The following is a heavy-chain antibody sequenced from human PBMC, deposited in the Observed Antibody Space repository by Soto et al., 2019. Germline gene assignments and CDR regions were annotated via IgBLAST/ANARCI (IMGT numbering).Heavy chain of an antibody. J-gene: IGHJ6*02. CDR3: AGDEGPWGDYYYYGMDD. CDR1: GYTFTSYY. D-gene: IGHD3-16*01. V-gene: IGHV1-46*01. CDR2: INPSGGST. Sequence: GASVKVSCKASGYTFTSYYMHWVRQAPGQGLEWMGIINPSGGSTSYAQKFQGRVTMTRDTSTSTVYMELSSLRSEDTAVYYCAGDEGPWGDYYYYGMDDWGQGTTVTVSS.